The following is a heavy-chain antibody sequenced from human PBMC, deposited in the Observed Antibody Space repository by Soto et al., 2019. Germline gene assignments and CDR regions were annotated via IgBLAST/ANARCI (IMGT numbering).Heavy chain of an antibody. D-gene: IGHD6-19*01. CDR1: GFTFDDYA. CDR3: AKDRVAGTATYSYYFDY. CDR2: ISWNSGSI. Sequence: CLRLSCAASGFTFDDYAMHWVRQAPGKGLEWVSGISWNSGSIGYADSVKGRFTISRDNAKNSLYLQMNSLRAEDTALYYCAKDRVAGTATYSYYFDYWGQGTLVTVSS. V-gene: IGHV3-9*01. J-gene: IGHJ4*02.